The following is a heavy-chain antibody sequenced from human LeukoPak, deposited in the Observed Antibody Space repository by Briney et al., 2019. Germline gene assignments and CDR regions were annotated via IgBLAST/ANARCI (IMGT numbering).Heavy chain of an antibody. CDR3: AKAYDSSGYRPGDY. D-gene: IGHD3-22*01. Sequence: PGGSLRLSCAASGFTFSSYAMSWVRQAPGKGLEWVSAISGSGGSTYYADSVKGRFTISRDNSKNTLYLQMNSLRAEDTAVYYCAKAYDSSGYRPGDYWGQGTLVTVSS. CDR2: ISGSGGST. J-gene: IGHJ4*02. CDR1: GFTFSSYA. V-gene: IGHV3-23*01.